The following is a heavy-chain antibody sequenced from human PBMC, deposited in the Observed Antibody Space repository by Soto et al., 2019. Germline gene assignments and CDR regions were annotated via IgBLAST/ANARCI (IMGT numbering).Heavy chain of an antibody. CDR1: GGSISSGGDY. D-gene: IGHD3-10*01. J-gene: IGHJ4*02. Sequence: QVQLQESGPGLVKPSQTLSLTCTFSGGSISSGGDYWSWFRQHSGKGLEWIGYIYYSGSSYYKPYRKSRVTTAVDTSKNYFPLERSSVTAADADVYDCAREPVIWGQGTLVTVSA. CDR2: IYYSGSS. CDR3: AREPVI. V-gene: IGHV4-31*03.